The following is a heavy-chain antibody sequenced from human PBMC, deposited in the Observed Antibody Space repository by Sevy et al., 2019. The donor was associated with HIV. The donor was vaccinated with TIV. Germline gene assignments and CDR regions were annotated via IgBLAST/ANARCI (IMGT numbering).Heavy chain of an antibody. CDR1: GYTFTDYY. J-gene: IGHJ6*02. CDR2: INPNSGVT. D-gene: IGHD4-17*01. V-gene: IGHV1-2*02. Sequence: ASVKVSCKASGYTFTDYYIHWVRQAPGQGLEWMAWINPNSGVTNYAQRFQGRVTVTRDTSINIAYMELSRLKSDDTAIYRSARLTTMPTSDHYGMDVWGQGTTVTVSS. CDR3: ARLTTMPTSDHYGMDV.